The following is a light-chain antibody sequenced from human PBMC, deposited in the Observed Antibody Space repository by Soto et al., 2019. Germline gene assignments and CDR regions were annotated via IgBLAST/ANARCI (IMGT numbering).Light chain of an antibody. CDR2: DAS. V-gene: IGKV3-20*01. J-gene: IGKJ1*01. CDR1: QSVSRSY. CDR3: QQYGSSPLT. Sequence: EIVLTQSPGTLSLSPGERATLSCRASQSVSRSYLDWYQQKPGQAPRLLIYDASSRATGIPDRFSGSGSGTDFTLTISRLEPEDFAVYYCQQYGSSPLTFGLGTKVEIK.